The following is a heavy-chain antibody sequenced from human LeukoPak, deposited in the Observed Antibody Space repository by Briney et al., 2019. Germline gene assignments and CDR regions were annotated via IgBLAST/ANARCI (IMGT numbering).Heavy chain of an antibody. V-gene: IGHV3-23*01. CDR3: AKVIREVDMSHDY. Sequence: PGGSLRLSCAASGFTLSNYAMSCVRQAPGKGLEWVSSIHYNGGNTYYADSVKGRFTISRDNSKNTLYLQMNTLRVEDTAVYYCAKVIREVDMSHDYWGQGALVTVSS. CDR1: GFTLSNYA. CDR2: IHYNGGNT. D-gene: IGHD5-12*01. J-gene: IGHJ4*02.